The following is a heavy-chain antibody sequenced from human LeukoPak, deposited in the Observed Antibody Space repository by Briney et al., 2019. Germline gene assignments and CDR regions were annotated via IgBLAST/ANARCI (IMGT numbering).Heavy chain of an antibody. V-gene: IGHV4-59*08. J-gene: IGHJ4*02. Sequence: SETLSLTCTVSGGSITSYYWSWIRQPPGKGLEWIGYIHYSGTTNYNPSLKSRVTISVDTSKDQFSLKLNSVTAADTAVYYCARRAGSGWYFDYWGQGTLVTVSS. CDR3: ARRAGSGWYFDY. CDR2: IHYSGTT. CDR1: GGSITSYY. D-gene: IGHD6-19*01.